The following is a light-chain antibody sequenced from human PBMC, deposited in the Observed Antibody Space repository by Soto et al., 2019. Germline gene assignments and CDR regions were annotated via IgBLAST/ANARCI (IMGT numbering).Light chain of an antibody. CDR1: STNIGAGYD. CDR3: QTYDRRLIDVV. CDR2: GDT. J-gene: IGLJ2*01. V-gene: IGLV1-40*01. Sequence: QSVLTQPTSVSGAPGQRVTISCTGNSTNIGAGYDVHWYVQFPGTAPKPLIYGDTTRPSGVPDRFSGSKSGTSASLAITGLQAEDEAQYYCQTYDRRLIDVVFGGGTKLTVL.